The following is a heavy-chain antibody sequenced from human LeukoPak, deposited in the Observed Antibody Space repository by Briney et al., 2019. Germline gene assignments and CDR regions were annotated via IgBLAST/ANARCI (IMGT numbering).Heavy chain of an antibody. CDR2: ISSSGSTI. Sequence: PGGSLRLSCAASGFTFSDYYMSWIRQAPGKGLEWVSYISSSGSTIYYADSVKGRFTISRDNSKNTLYLQMNSLRAEDTAVYYCAKVGVLYYFDYWGQGTLVTVSS. CDR1: GFTFSDYY. V-gene: IGHV3-11*01. D-gene: IGHD3-16*01. CDR3: AKVGVLYYFDY. J-gene: IGHJ4*02.